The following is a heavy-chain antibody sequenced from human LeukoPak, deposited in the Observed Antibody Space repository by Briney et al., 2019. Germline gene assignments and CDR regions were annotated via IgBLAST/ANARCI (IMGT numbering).Heavy chain of an antibody. CDR1: GFTVSNTF. Sequence: GGSLRLSCAASGFTVSNTFMSWVRQAPGKGLEWVANIKQDGSEKYYVDSVKGRFTISRDNAKNSLYLQMNSLRAEDTAVYYCARRRSRGYKDDAFDIWGQGTIVTVSS. CDR3: ARRRSRGYKDDAFDI. J-gene: IGHJ3*02. D-gene: IGHD3-22*01. V-gene: IGHV3-7*01. CDR2: IKQDGSEK.